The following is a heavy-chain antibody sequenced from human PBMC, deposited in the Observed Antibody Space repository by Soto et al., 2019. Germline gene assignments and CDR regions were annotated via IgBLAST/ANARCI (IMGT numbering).Heavy chain of an antibody. J-gene: IGHJ6*02. CDR2: MNEDGGTT. V-gene: IGHV3-74*02. Sequence: EVQLVESGGGLVRPGGSLRLSCAASGFTFSSYWMHWVRQAPGKGLVWVSRMNEDGGTTDYADSVKGRFTISRDNAKNTLYLQMNSLRVEYTAVHYCASDLSGRADVWGQGTTVTVSS. CDR1: GFTFSSYW. D-gene: IGHD3-10*01. CDR3: ASDLSGRADV.